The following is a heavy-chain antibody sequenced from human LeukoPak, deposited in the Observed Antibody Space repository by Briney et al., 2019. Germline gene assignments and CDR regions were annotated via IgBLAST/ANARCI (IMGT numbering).Heavy chain of an antibody. D-gene: IGHD6-13*01. CDR3: ARVGYSRGASYMDV. Sequence: PGGSLRLSCAASGFTFSSYSMNWVRQAPGKGLEWVSSISSSSSYIYYADSVKGRFTISRDNAKNSLYLQMNSLGAEDTAVYYCARVGYSRGASYMDVWGKGTTVTVSS. V-gene: IGHV3-21*01. CDR2: ISSSSSYI. J-gene: IGHJ6*03. CDR1: GFTFSSYS.